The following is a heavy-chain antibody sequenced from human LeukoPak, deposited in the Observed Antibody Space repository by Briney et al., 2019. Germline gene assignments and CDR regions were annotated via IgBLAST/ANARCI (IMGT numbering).Heavy chain of an antibody. CDR3: ARDGPWKSDV. CDR1: GGSINSNLDY. D-gene: IGHD1-1*01. Sequence: SETLSLTCTVSGGSINSNLDYWGWLRQPPGKGLDWIGSLYYGGSTYYNPSLKSRVTISVDTSKNQFSLKLSSVTAADTAVYFCARDGPWKSDVWGRGTLVTVSS. J-gene: IGHJ4*02. V-gene: IGHV4-39*02. CDR2: LYYGGST.